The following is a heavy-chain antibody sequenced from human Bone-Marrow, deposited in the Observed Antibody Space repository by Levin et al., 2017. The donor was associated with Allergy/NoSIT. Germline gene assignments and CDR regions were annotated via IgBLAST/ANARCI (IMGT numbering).Heavy chain of an antibody. CDR2: ISYDGSNK. D-gene: IGHD3-10*01. Sequence: GGSLRLSCAASGFTFNNYGMHWVRQAPGKGLEWVAVISYDGSNKYYVDSLKDRFTISTDQSKNTLYLQMNSLRVEDTGVYYCARYVSGSHYLHEYYFDYWGQGTLVTVSS. V-gene: IGHV3-30*03. CDR1: GFTFNNYG. CDR3: ARYVSGSHYLHEYYFDY. J-gene: IGHJ4*02.